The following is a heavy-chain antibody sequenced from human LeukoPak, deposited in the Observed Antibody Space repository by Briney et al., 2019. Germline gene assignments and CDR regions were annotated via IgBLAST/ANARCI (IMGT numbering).Heavy chain of an antibody. CDR1: GGSFSSYA. CDR2: INPNSGGT. CDR3: ARTAGSYYFDY. Sequence: ASVKVSCKASGGSFSSYAANWVRQAPGQGLEWMGWINPNSGGTNYAQKFQGRVTMTRDTSISTAYMELSRLRSDDTAVYYCARTAGSYYFDYWGQGTLVTVSS. D-gene: IGHD1-26*01. V-gene: IGHV1-2*02. J-gene: IGHJ4*02.